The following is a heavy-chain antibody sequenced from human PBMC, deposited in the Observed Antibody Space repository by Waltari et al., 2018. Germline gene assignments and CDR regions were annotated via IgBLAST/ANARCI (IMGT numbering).Heavy chain of an antibody. V-gene: IGHV1-24*01. CDR2: FDPEDDET. CDR3: ATTYYYDFQH. Sequence: QVQLVQSGAEVKKPGASVKLSCKVSGYTLSELSMHWVRKAPGKGLGWMGGFDPEDDETIYAQKFQGRDTMTEGTSTDTAYMELSSLRSEDTAVYYCATTYYYDFQHWGQGTLVTVSS. CDR1: GYTLSELS. J-gene: IGHJ1*01. D-gene: IGHD3-22*01.